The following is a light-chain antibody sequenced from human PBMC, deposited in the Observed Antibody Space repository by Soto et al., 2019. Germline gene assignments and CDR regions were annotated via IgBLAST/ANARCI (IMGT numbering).Light chain of an antibody. CDR2: DAS. J-gene: IGKJ1*01. CDR1: QSISSW. V-gene: IGKV1-5*01. Sequence: DIQMTQSPSTLSASVGYRVTITCRASQSISSWLAWYQQKPGKAPKLLIYDASSLASGVPSRFSGSGSGTEFTLTISSLQPDDFATYYCQQYNSYPWTFGQGTKVEIK. CDR3: QQYNSYPWT.